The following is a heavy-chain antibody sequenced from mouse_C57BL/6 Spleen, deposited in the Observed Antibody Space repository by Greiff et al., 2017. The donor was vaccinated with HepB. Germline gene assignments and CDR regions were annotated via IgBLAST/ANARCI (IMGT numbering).Heavy chain of an antibody. V-gene: IGHV1-50*01. Sequence: VQLQQSGAELVKPGASVKLSCKASGYTFTSYWMQWVKQRPGQGLEWIGEIDPSDSYTNYNQKFKGKATLTVDTSSSTAYMQLSSLTSEDSAVYYCARRGADDGGHGTAGTVSS. CDR2: IDPSDSYT. CDR1: GYTFTSYW. J-gene: IGHJ4*01. D-gene: IGHD3-1*01. CDR3: ARRGADD.